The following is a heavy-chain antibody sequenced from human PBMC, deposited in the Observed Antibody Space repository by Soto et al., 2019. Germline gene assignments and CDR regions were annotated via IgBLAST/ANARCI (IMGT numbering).Heavy chain of an antibody. J-gene: IGHJ6*02. Sequence: HPGGSLRLSCAASGFTFSSYGMHWVRQAPGKGLEWVAVISYDGSNKYYADSVKGRFTISRDNSKNTLYLQMNSLRAEDTAVYYCAKDRKDIPDYYGMDVWGQGTTVTVSS. CDR3: AKDRKDIPDYYGMDV. CDR2: ISYDGSNK. V-gene: IGHV3-30*18. D-gene: IGHD2-15*01. CDR1: GFTFSSYG.